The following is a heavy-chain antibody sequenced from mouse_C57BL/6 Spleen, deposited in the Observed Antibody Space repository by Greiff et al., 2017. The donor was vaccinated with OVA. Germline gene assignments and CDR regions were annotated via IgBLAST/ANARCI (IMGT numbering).Heavy chain of an antibody. V-gene: IGHV1-22*01. D-gene: IGHD2-3*01. J-gene: IGHJ2*01. CDR2: INPNNGGT. Sequence: EVQLQQSGPELVKPGASVKMSCKASGYTFTDYNMHWVKQSHGKSLEWIGYINPNNGGTSYNQKFKGKATLTVNKSSSTAYMALRSLTSEDSAVYYCARWLLRGYFDYWGQGTTLTVSS. CDR1: GYTFTDYN. CDR3: ARWLLRGYFDY.